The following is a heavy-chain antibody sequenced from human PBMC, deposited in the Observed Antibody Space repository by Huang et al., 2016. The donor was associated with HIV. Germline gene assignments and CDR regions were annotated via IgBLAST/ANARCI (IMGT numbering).Heavy chain of an antibody. Sequence: VQLVQSGAEVKKPGESLKISCTGSGYSFSIYWIAWVRQMTGKGLEWMGISYPCEAKSTYSPSFEGHGSSSVDKSSNTVYLHWSSLKASDTAIYYCAKGRRAFDVWGQGTWVTVSS. CDR2: SYPCEAKS. J-gene: IGHJ3*01. V-gene: IGHV5-51*03. CDR1: GYSFSIYW. CDR3: AKGRRAFDV.